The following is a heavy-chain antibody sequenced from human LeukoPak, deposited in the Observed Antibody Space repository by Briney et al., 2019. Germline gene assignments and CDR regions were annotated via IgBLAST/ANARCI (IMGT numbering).Heavy chain of an antibody. CDR3: ARRLSYGDYDGPFDY. V-gene: IGHV4-61*02. J-gene: IGHJ4*02. CDR1: GGSISSGSYH. Sequence: PSETLSLTCTVSGGSISSGSYHWSWIRQPAGKALEWIGRIYPSGSTNYDPSLKSRVTISIDTSKNQFSLKLSSVTAADTAVYYCARRLSYGDYDGPFDYWGQGTLVTVSS. CDR2: IYPSGST. D-gene: IGHD4-17*01.